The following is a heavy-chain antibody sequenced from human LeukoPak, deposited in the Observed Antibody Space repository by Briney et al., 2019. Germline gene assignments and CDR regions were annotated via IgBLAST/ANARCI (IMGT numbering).Heavy chain of an antibody. CDR3: ARVRGAMFRSGWSDY. CDR2: ISTSSSYI. D-gene: IGHD6-13*01. CDR1: GFTFTTSD. J-gene: IGHJ4*02. V-gene: IGHV3-21*01. Sequence: GGSLRLSCAGSGFTFTTSDMNWVRQAPGKGLEWVSSISTSSSYIYYAESVKGRFIISRDNTKNSLFLQINSLRVDDTAVYYCARVRGAMFRSGWSDYWGQGTLVTVSS.